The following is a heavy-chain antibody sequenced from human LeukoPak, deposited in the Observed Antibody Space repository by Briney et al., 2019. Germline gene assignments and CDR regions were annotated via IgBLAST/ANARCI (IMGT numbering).Heavy chain of an antibody. CDR1: GGSISSYY. V-gene: IGHV4-4*07. CDR2: IYTSGST. D-gene: IGHD3-22*01. CDR3: ARSNSGYYEYYFDY. Sequence: SETLSLTCIVSGGSISSYYWSWIRQPAGKGLEWIGRIYTSGSTSYNPSLKSRVTMSVDTSKNQFSLKLSSVTAADTAVYYCARSNSGYYEYYFDYWGQGTLVTVSS. J-gene: IGHJ4*02.